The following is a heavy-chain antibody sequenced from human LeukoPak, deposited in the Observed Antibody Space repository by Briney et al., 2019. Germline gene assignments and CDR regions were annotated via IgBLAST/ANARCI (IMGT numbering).Heavy chain of an antibody. CDR1: GGSISSGSYY. J-gene: IGHJ6*03. Sequence: PSQTLSLTCTVSGGSISSGSYYWSWIRQPAGKGLEWIGRIYTSGSTNYNPSLKSRVTISVDTSKNQFSLKLSSVTAADTAVYYCARDVETTTGSRSGGYYYYYMDVWGKGTTVTVSS. CDR2: IYTSGST. CDR3: ARDVETTTGSRSGGYYYYYMDV. D-gene: IGHD4-11*01. V-gene: IGHV4-61*02.